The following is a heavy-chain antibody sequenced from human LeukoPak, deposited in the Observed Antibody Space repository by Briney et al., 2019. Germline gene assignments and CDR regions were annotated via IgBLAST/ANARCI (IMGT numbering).Heavy chain of an antibody. CDR1: GFTFSGSA. Sequence: GGSLRLSCAASGFTFSGSAVHWVRQASGKGLEWVGRIRSKTNNYATAYGASVKGRFTISRDDSKNTAYLQMNSLKIEDTGLYYRTRQLGTAAAATWNWFDPWGQGTLVTVSS. V-gene: IGHV3-73*01. CDR2: IRSKTNNYAT. CDR3: TRQLGTAAAATWNWFDP. D-gene: IGHD6-25*01. J-gene: IGHJ5*02.